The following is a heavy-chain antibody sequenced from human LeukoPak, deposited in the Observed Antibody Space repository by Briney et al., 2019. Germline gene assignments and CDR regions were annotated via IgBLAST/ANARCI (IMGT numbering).Heavy chain of an antibody. CDR1: GFSFSSYS. Sequence: GGSLRLSCAASGFSFSSYSMNWVRQAPGKGLEWVSSSSSRSTYIFYADSVKGRFTISRANAKNSLYLQMDSLRAEDTAVYYCARGPDSTIYYMDVGGKGTTVTVSS. D-gene: IGHD6-13*01. J-gene: IGHJ6*03. CDR3: ARGPDSTIYYMDV. V-gene: IGHV3-21*01. CDR2: SSSRSTYI.